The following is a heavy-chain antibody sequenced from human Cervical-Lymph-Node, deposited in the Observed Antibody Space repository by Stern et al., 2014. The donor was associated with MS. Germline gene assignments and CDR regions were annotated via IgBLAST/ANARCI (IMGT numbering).Heavy chain of an antibody. Sequence: VQLVQSGGGVIQPGGSLRLSCTASGFTVSRDYIPWVPQASGKGLEGVLLITNVGSTFFTDSVKGRFTISRDDSKNTVYLHMTSLRAEDTAMYYCARDTSSPERSDWWGQGTLVTVSS. CDR2: ITNVGST. V-gene: IGHV3-53*01. J-gene: IGHJ4*02. CDR3: ARDTSSPERSDW. D-gene: IGHD1-1*01. CDR1: GFTVSRDY.